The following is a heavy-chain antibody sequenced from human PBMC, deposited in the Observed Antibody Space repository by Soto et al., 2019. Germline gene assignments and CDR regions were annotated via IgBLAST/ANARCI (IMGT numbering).Heavy chain of an antibody. CDR1: GDSISSYY. J-gene: IGHJ4*02. CDR2: LYYGRSA. D-gene: IGHD3-22*01. CDR3: ALRSMAVVPEY. V-gene: IGHV4-59*01. Sequence: QVQLQESGPGLVKPSETLSLTCAVSGDSISSYYCMWILQPPGKGLESIGYLYYGRSANYNPSLKSRVTLSVDTSTNQCPLTLSSMTAADTAVYYCALRSMAVVPEYWGQGTLVTVSS.